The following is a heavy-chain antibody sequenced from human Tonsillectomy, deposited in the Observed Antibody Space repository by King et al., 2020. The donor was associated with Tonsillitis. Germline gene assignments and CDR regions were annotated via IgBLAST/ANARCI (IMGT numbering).Heavy chain of an antibody. D-gene: IGHD3-22*01. CDR1: GGFISSSHW. J-gene: IGHJ4*02. CDR2: IYHSGRN. V-gene: IGHV4-4*02. Sequence: VQLQESGPGLVKPSGTLSLTCAVSGGFISSSHWWSWVRPPPGKGLEWIGEIYHSGRNNYNPSLKRRVTISVDKSKHQFSLMLSSVTAADTAVYYCAGLTSDSSGYYLDYWGQGTLVTVSS. CDR3: AGLTSDSSGYYLDY.